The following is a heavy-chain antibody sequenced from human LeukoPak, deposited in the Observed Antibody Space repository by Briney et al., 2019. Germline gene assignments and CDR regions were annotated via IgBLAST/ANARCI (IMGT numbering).Heavy chain of an antibody. CDR1: GYSFTTYW. CDR2: IDPSDSYT. Sequence: GESLKISCKGSGYSFTTYWISWVRQMPGEGLEWMGRIDPSDSYTNYSPSFQGHVTISADKSISTAYLQWCSLKASDTAIYYCARHGATGSFDPWGQGTLVTVSS. J-gene: IGHJ5*02. D-gene: IGHD1-1*01. CDR3: ARHGATGSFDP. V-gene: IGHV5-10-1*01.